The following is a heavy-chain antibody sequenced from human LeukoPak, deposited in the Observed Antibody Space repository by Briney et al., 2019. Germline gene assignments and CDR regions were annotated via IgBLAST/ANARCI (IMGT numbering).Heavy chain of an antibody. D-gene: IGHD2-2*01. J-gene: IGHJ3*02. Sequence: PSGTLSLTCAVSGGSISSSNWWSWVRQPPGKGLEWIGEIYHSGSTNYNPSLKSRVTISVDKSKNQFSLKLSSVTAADTAVYYCARDCSSTSCYDAFDIWGQGTMVTVSS. V-gene: IGHV4-4*02. CDR1: GGSISSSNW. CDR3: ARDCSSTSCYDAFDI. CDR2: IYHSGST.